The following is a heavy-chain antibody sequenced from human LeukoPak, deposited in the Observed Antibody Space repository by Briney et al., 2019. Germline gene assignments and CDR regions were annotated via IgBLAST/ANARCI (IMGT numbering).Heavy chain of an antibody. Sequence: SETLSLTCAVYGGSFSGYYWSWIRQPPGKGLEWIGEINHSGSTNYNPSLKSRVTISVDTSKNQFSLKLSSVTAADTAVYYCARHERLRFLEWLPAHYYYYGMDVWGQGTTVTVSS. CDR1: GGSFSGYY. CDR2: INHSGST. CDR3: ARHERLRFLEWLPAHYYYYGMDV. V-gene: IGHV4-34*01. D-gene: IGHD3-3*01. J-gene: IGHJ6*02.